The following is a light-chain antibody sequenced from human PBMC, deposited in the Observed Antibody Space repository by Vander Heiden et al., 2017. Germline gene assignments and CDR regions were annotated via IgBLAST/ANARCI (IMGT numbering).Light chain of an antibody. CDR1: QSVGSN. J-gene: IGKJ1*01. Sequence: EVVMTQSPATLSVSPGERATLSCRASQSVGSNLLWYQRKPGQAPRLLISSASTRVTGIPARFSGSGSGTEFTLTISSLQSEDFAVYYCQQDNNWPWTFGQGTKVEIK. V-gene: IGKV3-15*01. CDR2: SAS. CDR3: QQDNNWPWT.